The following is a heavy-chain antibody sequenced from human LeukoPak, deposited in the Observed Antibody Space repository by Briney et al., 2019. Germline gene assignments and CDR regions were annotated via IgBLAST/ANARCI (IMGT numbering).Heavy chain of an antibody. CDR2: INWNGGST. Sequence: GGSLRLSCVASGFTFDDYGMSWVRQAPGKGLEWVSGINWNGGSTGYADSVKGRFTISRDNAKNSLYLQMNSLRAEDTAVYYCARGRYYGSGSYSPLFDYWGQGTLVTVSS. D-gene: IGHD3-10*01. CDR1: GFTFDDYG. J-gene: IGHJ4*02. CDR3: ARGRYYGSGSYSPLFDY. V-gene: IGHV3-20*04.